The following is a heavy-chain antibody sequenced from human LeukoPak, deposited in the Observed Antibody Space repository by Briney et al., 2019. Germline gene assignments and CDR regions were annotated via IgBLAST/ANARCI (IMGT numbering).Heavy chain of an antibody. V-gene: IGHV3-30*18. D-gene: IGHD1-26*01. J-gene: IGHJ3*02. CDR2: ISYDGSNK. CDR3: AKDRGGSYFWGAFDI. CDR1: GFTFDDYA. Sequence: PGGSLRLSCAASGFTFDDYAMHWVRQAPGKGLEWVAVISYDGSNKYYADSVKGRFTISRDNSKNTLYLQMNSLRAEDTAVYYCAKDRGGSYFWGAFDIWGQGTMVTVSS.